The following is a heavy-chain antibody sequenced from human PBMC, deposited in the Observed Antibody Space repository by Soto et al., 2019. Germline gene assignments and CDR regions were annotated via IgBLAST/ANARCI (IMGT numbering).Heavy chain of an antibody. CDR1: GCTFSSYT. CDR2: IIPILGIA. Sequence: SVKVSCKSSGCTFSSYTISWVRQAPGQGLEWMGRIIPILGIANYAQKFQGRVTITADKSTSTAYMELSSLRSEDTAVYYCAREKVLAAAGPYDAFDIWGQGTMVTVSS. V-gene: IGHV1-69*04. D-gene: IGHD6-13*01. J-gene: IGHJ3*02. CDR3: AREKVLAAAGPYDAFDI.